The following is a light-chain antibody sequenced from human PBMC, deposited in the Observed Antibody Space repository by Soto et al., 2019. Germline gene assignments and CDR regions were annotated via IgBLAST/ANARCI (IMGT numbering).Light chain of an antibody. V-gene: IGKV1-39*01. CDR2: AAS. CDR3: QQRYSIPWS. J-gene: IGKJ1*01. Sequence: DIQMTQSPSSLSASVGDRVTITCRASQSISSYLNWYQQKPGKAPKLLIYAASSLQSGVPSGFSGSGSYTEYTLTIISVQPEYFATYYCQQRYSIPWSFGQRTKVEIK. CDR1: QSISSY.